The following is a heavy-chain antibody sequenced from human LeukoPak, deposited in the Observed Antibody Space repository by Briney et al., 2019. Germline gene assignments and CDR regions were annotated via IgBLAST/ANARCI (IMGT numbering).Heavy chain of an antibody. D-gene: IGHD3-10*01. CDR3: ARLYYYGSGSYSDAFDI. CDR1: GGSISSDY. Sequence: SETLSLTCTVSGGSISSDYWNWIRQPPGKGLEWIGDIYHSGRDRYNPSLKTRGTISMDTSRNQFSLSLSSVTAADTAVYYCARLYYYGSGSYSDAFDIWGQGTMVTVSS. V-gene: IGHV4-59*12. J-gene: IGHJ3*02. CDR2: IYHSGRD.